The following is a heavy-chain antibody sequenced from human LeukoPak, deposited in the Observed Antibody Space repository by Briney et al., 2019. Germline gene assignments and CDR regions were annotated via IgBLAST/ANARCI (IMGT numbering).Heavy chain of an antibody. J-gene: IGHJ5*02. D-gene: IGHD1-1*01. V-gene: IGHV5-51*01. CDR3: ARLVTPGVTRWFDP. CDR1: GYKFIDHR. CDR2: IYPGDSGA. Sequence: GESLKISCKTSGYKFIDHRIGWVRQMPGKGLEWMATIYPGDSGARYSPSFQGQVTISADKSITTAYLQWSSLKASDTATYYCARLVTPGVTRWFDPWGQGTPVTVSS.